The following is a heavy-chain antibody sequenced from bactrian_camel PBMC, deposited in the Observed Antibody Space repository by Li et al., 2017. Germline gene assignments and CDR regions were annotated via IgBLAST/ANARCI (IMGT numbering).Heavy chain of an antibody. V-gene: IGHV3S6*01. J-gene: IGHJ4*01. CDR1: GFTFVNYY. Sequence: HVQLVESGGGLVQPGGSLRLSCAASGFTFVNYYINWVRQAPGKGLEWVASIYTGGSGTSYADSVKGRFTISEDNGKNTTYLQMNSLRPEDAAVYYCAVGSWSFDYCGQGTQVTVS. CDR3: AVGSWSFDY. CDR2: IYTGGSGT.